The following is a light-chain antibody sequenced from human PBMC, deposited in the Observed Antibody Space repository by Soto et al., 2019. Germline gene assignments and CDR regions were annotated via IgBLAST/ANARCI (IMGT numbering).Light chain of an antibody. J-gene: IGKJ3*01. CDR2: GAS. CDR3: QQYNSGPNT. V-gene: IGKV1-27*01. CDR1: QGISIY. Sequence: DIQMTQSPSSLSASVGDRVTITCRASQGISIYLAWYQQKPGKVPKLLIDGASTLHSGVPSRFSGSGSGTDFTLTISSLQSEDVATYYCQQYNSGPNTFGRGTKVDIK.